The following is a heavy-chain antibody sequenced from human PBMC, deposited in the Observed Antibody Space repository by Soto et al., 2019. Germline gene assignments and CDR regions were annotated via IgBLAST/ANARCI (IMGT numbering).Heavy chain of an antibody. V-gene: IGHV1-46*01. J-gene: IGHJ4*02. D-gene: IGHD3-22*01. CDR3: AATRGYSPPFDS. CDR2: IDPSGDNT. CDR1: ENSFTSYY. Sequence: QVQLVQSGAEVKKPGASAKVSCKASENSFTSYYMHWVRRAPGQGLEWMGMIDPSGDNTGYPQKFQGRVTMTSDTSTSTVYMELSSLRSEDTAMYYCAATRGYSPPFDSWGQGTRVTVS.